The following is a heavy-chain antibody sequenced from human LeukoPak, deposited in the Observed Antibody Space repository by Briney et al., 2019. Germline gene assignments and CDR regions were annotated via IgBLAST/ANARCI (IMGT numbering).Heavy chain of an antibody. J-gene: IGHJ5*02. CDR1: GYAFTSYD. CDR3: ARGGEGATPFDP. Sequence: ASVKVSCKASGYAFTSYDINWVRQATGQGLEWMGWMNPNSGNTGYAQKFQGRVTMTRNTSISTAYMELSSLRSEDTAVYYCARGGEGATPFDPWGQGTLVTVSS. D-gene: IGHD3-10*01. CDR2: MNPNSGNT. V-gene: IGHV1-8*01.